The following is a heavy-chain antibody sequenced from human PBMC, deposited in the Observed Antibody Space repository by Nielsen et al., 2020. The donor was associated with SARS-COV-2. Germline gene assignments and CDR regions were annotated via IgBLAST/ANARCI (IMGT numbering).Heavy chain of an antibody. CDR1: GGSISSGGYY. V-gene: IGHV4-31*03. CDR2: IYYSGST. D-gene: IGHD5-18*01. CDR3: ARYSYGPYNWFDP. Sequence: LRLSCTVSGGSISSGGYYWSWIRQHPGKGLEWIGYIYYSGSTYYNPSLKSRVTISVDTSKNQFSLKLSPVTAADTAVYYCARYSYGPYNWFDPWGQGTLVTVSS. J-gene: IGHJ5*02.